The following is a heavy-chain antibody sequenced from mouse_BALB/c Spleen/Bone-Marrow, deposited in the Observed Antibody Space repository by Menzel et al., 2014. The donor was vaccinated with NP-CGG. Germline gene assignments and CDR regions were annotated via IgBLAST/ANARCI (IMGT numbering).Heavy chain of an antibody. CDR3: ARPNGYYAMDY. Sequence: DVKLQESGPDLVKPSQSLSLTCTVTGYSITSGYSWHWIRQFPGNKLEWMGYIHYSAGTNYNPSLKSRISITRDTSKNQFFLQLNSVTTEDTATYYCARPNGYYAMDYWGQGTSVTVSS. V-gene: IGHV3-1*02. CDR2: IHYSAGT. J-gene: IGHJ4*01. CDR1: GYSITSGYS.